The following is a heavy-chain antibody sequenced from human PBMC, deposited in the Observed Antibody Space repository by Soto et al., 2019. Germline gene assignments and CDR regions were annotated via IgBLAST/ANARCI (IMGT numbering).Heavy chain of an antibody. V-gene: IGHV1-3*01. CDR3: ARDIGWFGESYIDY. CDR2: INAGNGNT. D-gene: IGHD3-10*01. J-gene: IGHJ4*02. CDR1: GYTFTSYA. Sequence: GASVKVSCKASGYTFTSYAMHWVRQAPGQRLEWMGWINAGNGNTKYSQKFQGRVTITRDTSASTAYMELSSLRSEDTAVYYCARDIGWFGESYIDYWGQGTLVTVSS.